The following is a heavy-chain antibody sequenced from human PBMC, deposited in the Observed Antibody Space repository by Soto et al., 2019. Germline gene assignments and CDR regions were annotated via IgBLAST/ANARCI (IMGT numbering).Heavy chain of an antibody. CDR3: ARDASDTAMANGVSVFDY. Sequence: QVQLVESGGGVVQPGRSLRLSCAASGFTFSSYGMHWVRQAPGKGLEWVAVIWYDGSNKYYADSVKGRFTISRDNSENTLYLQMNSLRAEDTAVYYCARDASDTAMANGVSVFDYWGQGTLVTVSS. CDR2: IWYDGSNK. D-gene: IGHD5-18*01. CDR1: GFTFSSYG. J-gene: IGHJ4*02. V-gene: IGHV3-33*01.